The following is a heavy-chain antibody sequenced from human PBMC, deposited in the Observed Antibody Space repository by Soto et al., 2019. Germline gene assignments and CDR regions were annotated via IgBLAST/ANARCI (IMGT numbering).Heavy chain of an antibody. J-gene: IGHJ5*02. CDR3: ACGGEDIVLVPAATINKFDA. CDR1: GYTFTSYY. Sequence: ASVKVSCKASGYTFTSYYMHWVRQAPGQGLEWMGIINPSGGTNWYAQKFQGRVTMTRDTSTSTVYMELSSLRSEDTAVYYCACGGEDIVLVPAATINKFDAWGQGTLVTVSS. CDR2: INPSGGTN. D-gene: IGHD2-2*01. V-gene: IGHV1-46*01.